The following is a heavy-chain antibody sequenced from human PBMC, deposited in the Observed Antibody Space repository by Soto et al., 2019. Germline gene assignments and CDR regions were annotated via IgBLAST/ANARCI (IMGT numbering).Heavy chain of an antibody. J-gene: IGHJ6*02. CDR3: TREARTGTLYYYGMAV. D-gene: IGHD7-27*01. Sequence: GGSLRLSFTASGFTFGDYAMSWVRQAPGKGLEWVGFIRSKAYGGTTEYAASVKGRFTISRDDSKSIAYLQMNSLKTEDTAAYYCTREARTGTLYYYGMAVWGQGTTVTVSS. CDR2: IRSKAYGGTT. V-gene: IGHV3-49*04. CDR1: GFTFGDYA.